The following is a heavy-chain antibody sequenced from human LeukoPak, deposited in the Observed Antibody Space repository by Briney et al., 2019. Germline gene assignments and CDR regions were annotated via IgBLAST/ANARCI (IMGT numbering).Heavy chain of an antibody. CDR1: GFTFSSYA. V-gene: IGHV3-30*04. Sequence: GGSLRLSCAASGFTFSSYAMYWVRQAPGKGLEWVAVISYDGSDKFYADSVKGRFTISRDSSKNTLYLQMNSLRPEDTAVYYCARSLYSSSWYGDYFDYWGQGTLVTVSS. D-gene: IGHD6-13*01. J-gene: IGHJ4*02. CDR2: ISYDGSDK. CDR3: ARSLYSSSWYGDYFDY.